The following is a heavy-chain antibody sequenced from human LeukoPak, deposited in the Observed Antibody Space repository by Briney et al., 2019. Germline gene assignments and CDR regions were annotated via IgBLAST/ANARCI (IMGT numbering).Heavy chain of an antibody. Sequence: GGSLRLSCAASGFTFSSSAMQWVRQAPGKGLEWVAFIRFDGSIKDYGDSVKGRFTISRDNSRNTVYLQMNSLRFGDTAVYYCASGVIADNHWGQGTLVTVSS. J-gene: IGHJ5*02. CDR3: ASGVIADNH. V-gene: IGHV3-30*02. D-gene: IGHD2-21*01. CDR1: GFTFSSSA. CDR2: IRFDGSIK.